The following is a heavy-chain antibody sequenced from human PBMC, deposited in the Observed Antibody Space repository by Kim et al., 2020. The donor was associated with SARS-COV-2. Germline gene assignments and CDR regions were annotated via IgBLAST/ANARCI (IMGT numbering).Heavy chain of an antibody. CDR2: INSDGSRT. CDR1: GFIFSKYW. Sequence: GGSLRLSCAASGFIFSKYWMHWVRQAPGKGLVWVSLINSDGSRTSYADSVTGRFTISRDNAKNTLYLQMNSLRDEDTAVYYCTTLPWDAMDVWGPGTTVTVSS. CDR3: TTLPWDAMDV. D-gene: IGHD7-27*01. V-gene: IGHV3-74*01. J-gene: IGHJ6*02.